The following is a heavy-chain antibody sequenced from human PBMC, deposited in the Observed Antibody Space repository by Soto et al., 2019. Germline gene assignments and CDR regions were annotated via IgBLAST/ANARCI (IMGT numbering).Heavy chain of an antibody. Sequence: SGPTLVNPTQTLTLTCTFSGFSLSTSGVGVGWISQPPGKALEWLALIYWDDDKRYSPSLKSRLTITKDTSKNQVVLTMTNMDPVDTATYYCAHLLNWNPRPLFDYWGQGTLVTVSS. D-gene: IGHD1-1*01. CDR1: GFSLSTSGVG. CDR3: AHLLNWNPRPLFDY. V-gene: IGHV2-5*02. CDR2: IYWDDDK. J-gene: IGHJ4*02.